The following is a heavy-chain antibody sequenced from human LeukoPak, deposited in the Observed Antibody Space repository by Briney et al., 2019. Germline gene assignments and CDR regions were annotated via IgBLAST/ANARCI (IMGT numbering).Heavy chain of an antibody. D-gene: IGHD4-17*01. J-gene: IGHJ2*01. CDR1: GDSINAYY. CDR2: FYSTGSS. V-gene: IGHV4-59*08. CDR3: ARHVGRYNGETFVGDLYFDL. Sequence: PSQTLSLTCTVTGDSINAYYWSWVRQPPGMGLECIGYFYSTGSSNYNPSLKSRVTMSKDTSKNQFSLKLTSVSAADTAIYYCARHVGRYNGETFVGDLYFDLWGRGTLVAVSS.